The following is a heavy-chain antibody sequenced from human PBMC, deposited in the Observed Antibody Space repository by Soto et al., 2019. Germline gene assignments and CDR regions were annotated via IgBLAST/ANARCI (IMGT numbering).Heavy chain of an antibody. V-gene: IGHV5-10-1*01. CDR3: ARHYICRGGDCYYYGMDV. D-gene: IGHD3-16*01. CDR2: IDPSDSYI. Sequence: GESLKISCKGSGYSFTKYWVSWVRQMPGKGLEWMGRIDPSDSYINYSPSFQGHVTISADKSINTAYLQWSSLRASDTAIYYCARHYICRGGDCYYYGMDVWGQGTTVTVSS. CDR1: GYSFTKYW. J-gene: IGHJ6*02.